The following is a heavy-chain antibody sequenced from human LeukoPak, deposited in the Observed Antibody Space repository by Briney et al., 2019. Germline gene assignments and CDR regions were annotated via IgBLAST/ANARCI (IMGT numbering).Heavy chain of an antibody. J-gene: IGHJ4*02. CDR1: GYTFTSYG. D-gene: IGHD3-10*01. V-gene: IGHV1-18*04. Sequence: GTAVKVSCKASGYTFTSYGISWGRQAPGQGLGWVGWISAYNGNTNYAQKLQGRVTMTTDTSTSTAYMELRSLRSDDTAVYYCARPLSWFGELLFGGGYYFDYWGQGTLVTVSS. CDR3: ARPLSWFGELLFGGGYYFDY. CDR2: ISAYNGNT.